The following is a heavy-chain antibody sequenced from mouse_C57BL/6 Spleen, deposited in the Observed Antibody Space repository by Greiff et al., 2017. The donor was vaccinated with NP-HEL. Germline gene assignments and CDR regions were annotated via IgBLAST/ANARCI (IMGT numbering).Heavy chain of an antibody. CDR1: GFTFSDYY. V-gene: IGHV5-12*01. J-gene: IGHJ3*01. Sequence: DVQLVESGGGLVQPGGSLKLSCAASGFTFSDYYMYWVRQTPEKRLEWVAYISNGGGSTYYPDTVKGRFTISRDNAKNTLYLQMSRLKSEDTAMYYCASQYFAYWGQGTLVTVSA. CDR3: ASQYFAY. CDR2: ISNGGGST.